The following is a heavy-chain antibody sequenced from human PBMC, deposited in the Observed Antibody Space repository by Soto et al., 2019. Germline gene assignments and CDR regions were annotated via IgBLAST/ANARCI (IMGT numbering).Heavy chain of an antibody. J-gene: IGHJ6*02. CDR2: INTRGGT. D-gene: IGHD3-3*01. V-gene: IGHV1-46*03. CDR3: SRELFGYYSGMDV. CDR1: GYIFSNYY. Sequence: QVQLVQSGAEVKKPGASVKVSCKASGYIFSNYYMHWVRQAPGQEFQWMGVINTRGGTTYARHFQGRVTMARDMSTSTVYMELSSLRSEDTAVYYCSRELFGYYSGMDVWGQGTTVTVSS.